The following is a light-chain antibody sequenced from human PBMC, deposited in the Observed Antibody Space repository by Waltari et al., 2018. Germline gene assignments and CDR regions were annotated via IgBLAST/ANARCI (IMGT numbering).Light chain of an antibody. CDR2: GAS. J-gene: IGKJ4*01. V-gene: IGKV3-15*01. CDR1: QRFGSN. CDR3: QQYNDWPPT. Sequence: EIVMTQSPATLSVSVGERATLSCRASQRFGSNLAWYQLKPGQAPRLLLSGASTRATGIPARFSGSGSGTEFTLTISSLQSEDFAVYYCQQYNDWPPTFGGGTKV.